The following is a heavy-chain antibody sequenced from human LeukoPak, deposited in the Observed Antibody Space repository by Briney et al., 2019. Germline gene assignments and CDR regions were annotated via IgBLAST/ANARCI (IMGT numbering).Heavy chain of an antibody. CDR1: GFTFSDYY. CDR3: ARSITMIRRASLPNDY. Sequence: KPGGSLRLSCAASGFTFSDYYMSWIRQAPGKGLEWVSYISSSSSYTNYADSVKGRFTISRDNAKNSLFLQMNSLRDEDTAVYYCARSITMIRRASLPNDYWGQGTLVTVSS. D-gene: IGHD3-10*01. CDR2: ISSSSSYT. V-gene: IGHV3-11*06. J-gene: IGHJ4*02.